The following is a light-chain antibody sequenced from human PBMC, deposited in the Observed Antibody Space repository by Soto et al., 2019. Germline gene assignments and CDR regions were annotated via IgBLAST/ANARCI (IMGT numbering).Light chain of an antibody. V-gene: IGKV1-33*01. J-gene: IGKJ5*01. CDR3: QQYDNLPIT. CDR1: QDINNS. Sequence: DIQMTQSPSSLSASVGDRVTITCQASQDINNSLNWYQQKPGKAPKLLIYDISNLETWVPSRFSGSGSGTDSTFTISSLQPEDIATYYCQQYDNLPITFGQGTRLDIK. CDR2: DIS.